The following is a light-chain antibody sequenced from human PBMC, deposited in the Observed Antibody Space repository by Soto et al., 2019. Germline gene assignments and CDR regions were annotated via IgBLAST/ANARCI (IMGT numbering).Light chain of an antibody. J-gene: IGKJ1*01. CDR1: QGIANS. CDR3: QNYNSAPRT. CDR2: GAS. V-gene: IGKV1-27*01. Sequence: DIQMTQSPSSLSASVGDRVTITCRASQGIANSLVWYQQKAGKVPNLLISGASTLQSGVPSRFSGSGSGTDFTLAISSLQPEDVATYYCQNYNSAPRTFGQGTKVDIK.